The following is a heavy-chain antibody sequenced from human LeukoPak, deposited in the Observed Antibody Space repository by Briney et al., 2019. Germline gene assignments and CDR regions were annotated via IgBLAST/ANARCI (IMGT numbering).Heavy chain of an antibody. D-gene: IGHD3-16*01. CDR2: IFYTVNT. J-gene: IGHJ4*01. CDR3: AAASAWGSASGGLADY. V-gene: IGHV4-39*01. CDR1: GDSISNTYYY. Sequence: SETLSLTCTVSGDSISNTYYYWGWIRQPPGKGLEWIGSIFYTVNTYYNPSLKSRVTMSVDTSKNQLSLKLSSVTAADTAFYYCAAASAWGSASGGLADYWGHGTLVTVSS.